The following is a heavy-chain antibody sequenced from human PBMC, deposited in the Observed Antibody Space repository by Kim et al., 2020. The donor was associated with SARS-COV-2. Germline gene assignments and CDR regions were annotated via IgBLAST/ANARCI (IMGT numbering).Heavy chain of an antibody. CDR1: GFTFSSYA. J-gene: IGHJ6*02. D-gene: IGHD3-10*01. Sequence: GGSLRLSCAASGFTFSSYAMHWVRQAPGKGLEWVAVIWYDGSNKYYADSVKGRFTISRDNSKNTLYLQMNSLRAEDTAVYYCAKDRGIHYGMDVWGQGTTVTVSS. CDR3: AKDRGIHYGMDV. V-gene: IGHV3-33*06. CDR2: IWYDGSNK.